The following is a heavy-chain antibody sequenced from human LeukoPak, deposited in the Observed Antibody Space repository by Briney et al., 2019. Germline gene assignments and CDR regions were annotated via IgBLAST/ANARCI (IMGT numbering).Heavy chain of an antibody. J-gene: IGHJ4*02. CDR3: AKSGYSSGWSNYFDY. CDR1: GFTFSSYA. D-gene: IGHD6-19*01. Sequence: GGSLRLSCAASGFTFSSYAMSWVRQAPGKGLEWVSAISGSGGSTYYADSVKGRFTISRDNPKNTLYLQMNSLRAEDTAVYYCAKSGYSSGWSNYFDYWGQGTLVTVSS. V-gene: IGHV3-23*01. CDR2: ISGSGGST.